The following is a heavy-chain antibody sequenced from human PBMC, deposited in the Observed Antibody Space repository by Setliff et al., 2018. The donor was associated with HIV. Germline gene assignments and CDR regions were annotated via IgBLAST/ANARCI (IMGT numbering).Heavy chain of an antibody. CDR3: ARGQRHFDSSGYYYGENFDY. CDR1: GFTFNDYG. CDR2: INWNGGST. D-gene: IGHD3-22*01. J-gene: IGHJ4*02. V-gene: IGHV3-20*04. Sequence: PGGSLRLSCAASGFTFNDYGMNWVRQAPGKGLEWVSGINWNGGSTGYADSVKGRFTISRDNAKKSLYLQMNSLRAEDTALYYCARGQRHFDSSGYYYGENFDYWGQGTLVTVSS.